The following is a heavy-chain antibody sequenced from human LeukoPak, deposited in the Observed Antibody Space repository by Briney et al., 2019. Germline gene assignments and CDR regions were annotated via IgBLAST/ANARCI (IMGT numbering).Heavy chain of an antibody. V-gene: IGHV5-51*01. Sequence: GESLKISCKGSGYSFTSYWIGWVRQMPGKGLEWMGIIYPGDSDTRYSPSFQGQVTISVDKSISTAYLQWSSLKASDTAMYYCARVYYYDSSGYYAHFDYWGQGTLVTVSS. D-gene: IGHD3-22*01. CDR1: GYSFTSYW. CDR2: IYPGDSDT. CDR3: ARVYYYDSSGYYAHFDY. J-gene: IGHJ4*02.